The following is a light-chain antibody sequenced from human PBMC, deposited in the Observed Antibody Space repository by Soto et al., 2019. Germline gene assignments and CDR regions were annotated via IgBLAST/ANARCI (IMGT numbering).Light chain of an antibody. J-gene: IGKJ1*01. Sequence: EIVMTQSPATLSVSPGETATLSCRASQSVSGKLAWFQQKPGQAPRLLIYGSSSRATGIPDRFSGSGSGTDFTLTIDRLEPEDFAVYYCQQYGRTFGQGTKVDIK. CDR3: QQYGRT. CDR1: QSVSGK. CDR2: GSS. V-gene: IGKV3-20*01.